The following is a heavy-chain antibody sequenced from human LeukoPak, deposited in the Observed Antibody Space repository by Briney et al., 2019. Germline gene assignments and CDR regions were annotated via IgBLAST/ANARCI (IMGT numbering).Heavy chain of an antibody. V-gene: IGHV4-39*01. CDR3: ATPYSGGYHGLDI. Sequence: PSETLSLTCTASGGSISSNKYYWGWIRQPPGKGLEWIGSIYYSGSTYYNPSLKSRVTISVDTSKNQFSLKLSSVTAADTAVYYCATPYSGGYHGLDIWGQGTMVTVSS. J-gene: IGHJ3*02. D-gene: IGHD1-26*01. CDR2: IYYSGST. CDR1: GGSISSNKYY.